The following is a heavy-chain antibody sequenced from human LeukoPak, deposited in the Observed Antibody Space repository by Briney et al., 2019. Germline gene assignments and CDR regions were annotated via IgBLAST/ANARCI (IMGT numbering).Heavy chain of an antibody. CDR3: ARRRDRGRYFDL. J-gene: IGHJ2*01. D-gene: IGHD6-25*01. CDR2: VCPGDSDT. CDR1: GYSFTGYW. Sequence: GESLKISCKGSGYSFTGYWIGWVRQMPGKGLEWMGIVCPGDSDTRYGPSFQGQVTISADKSITTAYLQWSSLKASDSAIYYCARRRDRGRYFDLWGRGTLVTVSS. V-gene: IGHV5-51*01.